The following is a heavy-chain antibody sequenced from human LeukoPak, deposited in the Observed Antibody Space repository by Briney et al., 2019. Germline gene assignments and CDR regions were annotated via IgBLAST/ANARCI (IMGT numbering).Heavy chain of an antibody. CDR2: ISSSSSYI. V-gene: IGHV3-21*01. Sequence: GGSLRLSCAASGFTFSSYSMNWVRQAPGKGLEWVSSISSSSSYIYYADSVKGRFTISRDNAKNSLYLQMNSLRAEDTAVYYCARDLIPVVGSGVNWFDPWGQGTLVTVSS. CDR1: GFTFSSYS. J-gene: IGHJ5*02. CDR3: ARDLIPVVGSGVNWFDP. D-gene: IGHD2-15*01.